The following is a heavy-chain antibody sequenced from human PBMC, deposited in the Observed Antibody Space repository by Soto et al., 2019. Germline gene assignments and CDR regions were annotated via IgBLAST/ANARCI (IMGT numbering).Heavy chain of an antibody. V-gene: IGHV3-23*01. CDR3: ARKILGSTTRPDYWYCDL. J-gene: IGHJ2*01. Sequence: EVQLLESGGGLVQPGGSLRLSCAGSGFTFINYAMNWVRQAPGKGLEWVSSISGGGDAAFFGDSVRGRFTISRDNSKNTSTLQMNSLGVGDTAVYYCARKILGSTTRPDYWYCDLWGRGNLVTVSS. CDR1: GFTFINYA. CDR2: ISGGGDAA. D-gene: IGHD7-27*01.